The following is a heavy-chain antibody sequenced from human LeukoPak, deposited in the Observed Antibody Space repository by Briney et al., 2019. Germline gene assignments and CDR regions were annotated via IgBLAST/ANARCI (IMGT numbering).Heavy chain of an antibody. CDR1: GYTFSDYY. V-gene: IGHV1-2*02. CDR2: ITPNSGGT. Sequence: ASVTVSCKASGYTFSDYYIHWVRQAPGQGLEWMGWITPNSGGTKYAQRFQGGVTMTRDTSISTAYMDLSSLGSDDTAVFYCVRKSATRRTSEFDYWGQGTPVTVSS. J-gene: IGHJ4*02. CDR3: VRKSATRRTSEFDY. D-gene: IGHD2-15*01.